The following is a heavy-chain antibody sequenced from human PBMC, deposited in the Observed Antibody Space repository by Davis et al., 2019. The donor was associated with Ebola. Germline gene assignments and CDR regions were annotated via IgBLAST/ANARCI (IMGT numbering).Heavy chain of an antibody. Sequence: SETLSPPCPLPPGSTRTTDYYWGWTRHSPGKGLEWVGSIYYRGTTHYNPSLQSRITISVDTSKNQFSLKLSSVTAADTAVYYCASDYAGWYFDLWGRGALVTVSS. CDR1: PGSTRTTDYY. CDR3: ASDYAGWYFDL. D-gene: IGHD4-17*01. V-gene: IGHV4-39*01. J-gene: IGHJ2*01. CDR2: IYYRGTT.